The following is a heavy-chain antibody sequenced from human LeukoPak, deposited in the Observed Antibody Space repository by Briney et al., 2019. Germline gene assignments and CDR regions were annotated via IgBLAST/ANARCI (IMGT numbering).Heavy chain of an antibody. V-gene: IGHV3-23*01. Sequence: QPGGSLRLSCAASGITFSSYAMSWVRQAPGKGLEWVSAISGSGGSTYYADSVKGRFTISRDNSKNTLYLQMNSLRAEDTAVYYCAKVLVFGLMVYVVDYWGQGTLVTVSS. J-gene: IGHJ4*02. CDR2: ISGSGGST. CDR1: GITFSSYA. D-gene: IGHD2-8*01. CDR3: AKVLVFGLMVYVVDY.